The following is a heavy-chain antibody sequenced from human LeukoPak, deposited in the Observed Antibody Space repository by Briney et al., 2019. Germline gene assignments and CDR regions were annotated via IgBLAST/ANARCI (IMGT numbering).Heavy chain of an antibody. CDR2: TTNKAHSCTT. CDR3: ARRYCIGGNCRYSDY. V-gene: IGHV3-72*01. Sequence: PGGTLRLSCTASGFTFSDGCMDWICIGPPPGRGLVCITTNKAHSCTTENAASVKGSFTISRDASKTSLYLQTNSPKSEDTAVYYCARRYCIGGNCRYSDYWGQGTLVTVSS. CDR1: GFTFSDGC. D-gene: IGHD2-15*01. J-gene: IGHJ4*02.